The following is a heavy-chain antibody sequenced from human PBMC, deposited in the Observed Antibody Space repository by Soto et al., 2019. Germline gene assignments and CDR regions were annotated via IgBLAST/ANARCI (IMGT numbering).Heavy chain of an antibody. Sequence: GGSRILSWADSGFTFSNYEMHWVRPTPGRGLEWVSYISSSASTIYYADSVKGRFTISRDNAKDSLYLQMNSLRAEDTAVYYCAQEARNQPLRDAFDIWGQGTMVPSPQ. CDR1: GFTFSNYE. D-gene: IGHD5-12*01. J-gene: IGHJ3*02. CDR2: ISSSASTI. CDR3: AQEARNQPLRDAFDI. V-gene: IGHV3-48*03.